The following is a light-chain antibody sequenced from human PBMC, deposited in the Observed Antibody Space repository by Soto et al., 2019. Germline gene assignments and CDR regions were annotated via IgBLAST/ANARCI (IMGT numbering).Light chain of an antibody. V-gene: IGKV3-11*01. CDR1: QRFSSSF. CDR2: GAS. Sequence: EVLLTQSPVTLSLSPGERATLSFRASQRFSSSFLAWYHQKPGQAPRLLIYGASNRATGIPARFSGTGSGTDFTLTINNLEPEDFAVYYCQVRTNWSIAFGRGTRLE. J-gene: IGKJ5*01. CDR3: QVRTNWSIA.